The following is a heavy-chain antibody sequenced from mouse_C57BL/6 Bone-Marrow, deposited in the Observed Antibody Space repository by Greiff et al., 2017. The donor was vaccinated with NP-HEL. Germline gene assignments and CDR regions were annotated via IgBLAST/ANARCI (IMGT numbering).Heavy chain of an antibody. V-gene: IGHV1-31*01. CDR3: ARDGKRWYFDV. CDR2: IYPYNGVS. Sequence: EVHLVESGPELVKPGASVKISCKASGYSFTGYYMHWVKQSHGNILDWIGYIYPYNGVSSYNQKFKGKATLTVDKSSSTAYMELRSLTSEDSAVYYSARDGKRWYFDVWGTGTTVTVSS. D-gene: IGHD2-1*01. J-gene: IGHJ1*03. CDR1: GYSFTGYY.